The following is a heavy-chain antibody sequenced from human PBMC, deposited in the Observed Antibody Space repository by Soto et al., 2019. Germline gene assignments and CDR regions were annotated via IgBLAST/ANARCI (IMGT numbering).Heavy chain of an antibody. CDR2: IYYSGST. CDR3: ARHLDRMENYGDDFDY. V-gene: IGHV4-59*08. J-gene: IGHJ4*02. Sequence: PSETLSLTCTVSGGSISSYYWSWIRQPPGKGLEWIGYIYYSGSTNYNPSLKSRVTISVDTSKNQFSLKLSSVTAADTAVYYCARHLDRMENYGDDFDYWGQGTLVTVS. CDR1: GGSISSYY. D-gene: IGHD4-17*01.